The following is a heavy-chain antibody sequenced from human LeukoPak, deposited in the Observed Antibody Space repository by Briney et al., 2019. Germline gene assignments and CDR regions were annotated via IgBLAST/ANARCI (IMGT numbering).Heavy chain of an antibody. Sequence: SVKVSCKASGGTFSSYAISWVRQAPGQGLEWMGGIIPIFGTANYAQKFQGRVTITADESTSTAYMELSSRRSEDTAVYYCARDASGSQFYYYGMDVWGQGTTVTVSS. D-gene: IGHD1-26*01. CDR1: GGTFSSYA. J-gene: IGHJ6*02. V-gene: IGHV1-69*13. CDR3: ARDASGSQFYYYGMDV. CDR2: IIPIFGTA.